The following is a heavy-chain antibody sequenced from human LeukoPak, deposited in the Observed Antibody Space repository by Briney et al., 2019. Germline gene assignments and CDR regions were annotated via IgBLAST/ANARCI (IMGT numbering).Heavy chain of an antibody. D-gene: IGHD1-7*01. J-gene: IGHJ4*02. CDR3: ARFLPPGTYRFDY. Sequence: ASGPTLVKPTQTLTLTCTFSEFSPSTSEISVGWIRQPPGKALEWLAVIYSNDHKQYTPSLSSRLTITKDTSKNQVVLTMTNMDPVDTATYYCARFLPPGTYRFDYWGQGALVTVSS. V-gene: IGHV2-5*01. CDR1: EFSPSTSEIS. CDR2: IYSNDHK.